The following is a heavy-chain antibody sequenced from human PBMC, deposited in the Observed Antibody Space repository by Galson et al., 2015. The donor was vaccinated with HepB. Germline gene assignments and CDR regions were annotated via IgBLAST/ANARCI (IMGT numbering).Heavy chain of an antibody. CDR1: GGSISNGNYY. CDR2: IYHTGTT. V-gene: IGHV4-39*02. D-gene: IGHD3-22*01. CDR3: ARRLESSRYYFDY. J-gene: IGHJ4*02. Sequence: ETLSLTCTVSGGSISNGNYYWGWIRQFPEKGLEWIATIYHTGTTYYNPSLKSRVIISVDTSKNHFSLRLSSVTAADTAVYYCARRLESSRYYFDYWGLGTLVTVSS.